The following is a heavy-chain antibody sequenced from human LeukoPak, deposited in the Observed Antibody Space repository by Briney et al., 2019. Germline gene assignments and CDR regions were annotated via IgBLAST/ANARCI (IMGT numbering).Heavy chain of an antibody. J-gene: IGHJ4*02. CDR2: IRFDGSNK. CDR3: ARQIGVSIDY. Sequence: PGGSLRLSCAASRFTFGSFDMHWVRQAPGKGLEWVTFIRFDGSNKYYADSVKGRFTISRDNSKNTLYLQMSSLRLEDTAVYYCARQIGVSIDYWGQGTLVTVSS. CDR1: RFTFGSFD. V-gene: IGHV3-30*02. D-gene: IGHD5/OR15-5a*01.